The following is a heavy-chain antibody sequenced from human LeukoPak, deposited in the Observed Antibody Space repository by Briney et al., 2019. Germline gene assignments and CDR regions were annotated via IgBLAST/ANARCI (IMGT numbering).Heavy chain of an antibody. CDR1: GFTVSSNY. J-gene: IGHJ4*02. D-gene: IGHD6-19*01. CDR2: IYSGGST. V-gene: IGHV3-53*01. CDR3: AKDLSSSGTPTNLELDY. Sequence: GGSLRLSCAASGFTVSSNYMSWVRQAPGKGLEWVSVIYSGGSTYYADSVKGRFTISRDNSKNTLYLQMNSLRAEDTAVYYCAKDLSSSGTPTNLELDYWGQGTLVTVSS.